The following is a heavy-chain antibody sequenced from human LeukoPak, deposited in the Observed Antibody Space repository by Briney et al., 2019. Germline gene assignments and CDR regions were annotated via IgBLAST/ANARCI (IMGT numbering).Heavy chain of an antibody. D-gene: IGHD6-19*01. CDR3: AKMRRGWGLFDS. V-gene: IGHV3-23*01. J-gene: IGHJ4*02. Sequence: PGGSLRLSCAASGYTFSMYAMSWVRQAPGKGLQWVPHISASGGAIYYADSVRGRFTVSRDNSMSAVYMQMNNLRPDDSAIYYCAKMRRGWGLFDSWGQGILVTVSS. CDR1: GYTFSMYA. CDR2: ISASGGAI.